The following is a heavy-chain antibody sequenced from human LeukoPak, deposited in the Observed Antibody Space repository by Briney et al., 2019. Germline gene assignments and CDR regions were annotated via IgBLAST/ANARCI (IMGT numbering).Heavy chain of an antibody. V-gene: IGHV3-23*01. D-gene: IGHD3-10*01. Sequence: GGSLRLSCAASGFTFSSSAMSWVRQAPGKGLEWVSSISDSGGSTYYADSVKGRFTISRDNPENTLHLQMNSLRAEDTAVYYCATFLSGRFLFYWGQGTLVTVSS. CDR2: ISDSGGST. CDR3: ATFLSGRFLFY. J-gene: IGHJ4*02. CDR1: GFTFSSSA.